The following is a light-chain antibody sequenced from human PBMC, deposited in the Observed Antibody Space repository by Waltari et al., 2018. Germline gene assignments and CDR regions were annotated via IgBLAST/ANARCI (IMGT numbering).Light chain of an antibody. CDR2: DAS. V-gene: IGKV1-33*01. Sequence: DIQMTQSPSSLSASVGDRVTITCQASHDISNYLNWYQQKPGKAPKLLIYDASNLGTGVPARFSGSGSGTDFTFTISSLQPEDIATYYWQQYDNLPITCGQGTRLEIK. J-gene: IGKJ5*01. CDR3: QQYDNLPIT. CDR1: HDISNY.